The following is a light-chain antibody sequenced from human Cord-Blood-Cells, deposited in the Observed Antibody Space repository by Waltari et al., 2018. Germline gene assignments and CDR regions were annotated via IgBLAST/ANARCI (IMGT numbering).Light chain of an antibody. CDR1: SSDVGGYNY. V-gene: IGLV2-8*01. Sequence: QSALTQPPSASGSPGQSVTISCTGTSSDVGGYNYVSWYQQHPGKAPKLMIYEVSQRPSGGPDRCSASKSGNTASLTVSGLQAEDEADYYCSSYAGSNNLVFGGGTKLTVL. CDR3: SSYAGSNNLV. CDR2: EVS. J-gene: IGLJ2*01.